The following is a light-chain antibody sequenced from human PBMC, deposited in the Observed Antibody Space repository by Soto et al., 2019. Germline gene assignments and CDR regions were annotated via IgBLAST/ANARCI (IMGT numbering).Light chain of an antibody. Sequence: QSALTQPRSVSGSPGQSVTSSCTGTSSDVGGDNYVSWYQQHPGKAPKLMIYDVSKRPSGVPDRFSGSKSGNTASLTIAGLQAEDEADYYCCSYAGSYTWVFGGGTKLTVL. CDR2: DVS. V-gene: IGLV2-11*01. CDR1: SSDVGGDNY. CDR3: CSYAGSYTWV. J-gene: IGLJ3*02.